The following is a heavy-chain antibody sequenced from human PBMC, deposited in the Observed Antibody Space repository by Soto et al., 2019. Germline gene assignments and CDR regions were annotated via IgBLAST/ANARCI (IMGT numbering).Heavy chain of an antibody. CDR3: EGRDDHFYV. CDR1: GFTFSNYG. D-gene: IGHD3-16*01. CDR2: IWHDGSQK. Sequence: QVQLVESGGGVVQPGTSLRLSCVATGFTFSNYGIHWVRQAPGRGLEWVAVIWHDGSQKYLADSVRGRFTIYRDNSKNTVYLQMNSLRAEDTAVYYCEGRDDHFYVWGQWTMVTVSS. V-gene: IGHV3-33*01. J-gene: IGHJ3*01.